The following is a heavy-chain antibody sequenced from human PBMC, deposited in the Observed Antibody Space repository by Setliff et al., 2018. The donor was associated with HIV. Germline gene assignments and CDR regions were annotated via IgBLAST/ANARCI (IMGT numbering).Heavy chain of an antibody. D-gene: IGHD3-22*01. Sequence: SETLSLTCTVSGGSISSYYWSWIRQPAGKGLEWIGRIYTSGSTNYNPSLKSRVTMSIDTSKNQFSLKLSSVTAADTAVYYCASLMRDDSSGYYLPFDYWGQGTPVTVSS. CDR1: GGSISSYY. J-gene: IGHJ4*02. V-gene: IGHV4-4*07. CDR2: IYTSGST. CDR3: ASLMRDDSSGYYLPFDY.